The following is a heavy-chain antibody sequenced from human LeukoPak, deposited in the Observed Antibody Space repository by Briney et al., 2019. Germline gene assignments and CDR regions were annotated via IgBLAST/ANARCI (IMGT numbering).Heavy chain of an antibody. V-gene: IGHV3-21*06. CDR1: GFTFSTYN. CDR2: ISSSSTYI. CDR3: GAWTTVAYYFDY. J-gene: IGHJ4*02. Sequence: GGSLRLSCVASGFTFSTYNMNWVRQAPGKGLEWVSSISSSSTYIYYADSVKGRFTISRDNAKNSLYLQMNSLRAEDTAVYYCGAWTTVAYYFDYWGQGTLVTASS. D-gene: IGHD4-17*01.